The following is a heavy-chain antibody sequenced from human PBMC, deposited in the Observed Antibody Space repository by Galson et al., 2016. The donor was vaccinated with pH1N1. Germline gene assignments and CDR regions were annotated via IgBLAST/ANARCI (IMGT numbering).Heavy chain of an antibody. CDR3: IRDRGRLRDF. V-gene: IGHV1-46*03. D-gene: IGHD3-10*01. Sequence: SVKVSCKASGYIFTRDYFHWVRQAPGQGLEWMGVIDPSNGGTTFAQKFQGLVTMTRDTSTSTVYMEVSGLKSDDTAVCYCIRDRGRLRDFWGKGTLVTVSS. CDR1: GYIFTRDY. CDR2: IDPSNGGT. J-gene: IGHJ4*02.